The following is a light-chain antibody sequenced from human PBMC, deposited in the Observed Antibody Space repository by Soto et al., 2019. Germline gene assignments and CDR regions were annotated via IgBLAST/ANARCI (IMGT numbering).Light chain of an antibody. CDR3: QQYETFSGT. J-gene: IGKJ1*01. CDR2: DVS. Sequence: IQMTQSPSTLSASVGGRVIITCRASQTVERWMAWYQQKPGKAPKLLISDVSTLERGVPSRFSGSGSGTKFTLTIASLQPDDFATYYCQQYETFSGTFGPGTKVDI. CDR1: QTVERW. V-gene: IGKV1-5*01.